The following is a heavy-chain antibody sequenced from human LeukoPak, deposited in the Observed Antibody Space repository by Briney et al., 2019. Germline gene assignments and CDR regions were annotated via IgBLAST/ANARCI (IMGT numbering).Heavy chain of an antibody. CDR2: MNPNSGTT. D-gene: IGHD3-10*01. V-gene: IGHV1-8*02. Sequence: AASVKVSCKASGGTFSSYAISWVRHAPGQGLEWMGWMNPNSGTTGYAQKFQGRVTMTRNTSISTAYMELSSLRSEDTAVYYCAISGVAFDYWGQGTLVTVSS. J-gene: IGHJ4*02. CDR1: GGTFSSYA. CDR3: AISGVAFDY.